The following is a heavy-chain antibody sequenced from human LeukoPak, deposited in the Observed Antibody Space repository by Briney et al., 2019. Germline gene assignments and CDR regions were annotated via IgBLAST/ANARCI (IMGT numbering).Heavy chain of an antibody. CDR2: ISYDGSNK. J-gene: IGHJ4*02. Sequence: PGGSLRLSCAASGFTFSSYAMHWVRQAPGKGLEWVAVISYDGSNKYYADSVKGRFTISRDNSKNTLYLQMNSLRAEDTAVYYCARSVSSRFTSPRRPYYFDSWGQGTLVTVSS. CDR3: ARSVSSRFTSPRRPYYFDS. D-gene: IGHD2-2*01. V-gene: IGHV3-30*04. CDR1: GFTFSSYA.